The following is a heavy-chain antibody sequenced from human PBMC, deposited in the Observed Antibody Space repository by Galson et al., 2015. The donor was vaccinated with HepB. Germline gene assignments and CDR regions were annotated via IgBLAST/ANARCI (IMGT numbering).Heavy chain of an antibody. Sequence: SLRLSCAASGFTFRNYGMHWVRQAPGKGLEWVAVIWHDRSNKYYADSVKGRFTISRDNSKNTLYLQMNSLRPEDTAVYYCAKDGVFSGYDLDHWGQGTLVTVSS. CDR1: GFTFRNYG. D-gene: IGHD5-12*01. CDR2: IWHDRSNK. V-gene: IGHV3-33*06. J-gene: IGHJ4*02. CDR3: AKDGVFSGYDLDH.